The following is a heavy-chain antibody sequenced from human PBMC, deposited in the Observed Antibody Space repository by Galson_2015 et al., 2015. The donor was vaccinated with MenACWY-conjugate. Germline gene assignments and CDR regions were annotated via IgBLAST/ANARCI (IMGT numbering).Heavy chain of an antibody. J-gene: IGHJ6*02. Sequence: QSGAEVTKPGESLKISCTASGYIFPTYWIAWVRQMPGKGLEWMGLISPGDSNTRYSPSFQGQVTISADKSISTAYLQWSSLKASDTAMYYCARHPPGGRGMDVWGQGTTVTVSS. CDR2: ISPGDSNT. V-gene: IGHV5-51*01. D-gene: IGHD1-26*01. CDR1: GYIFPTYW. CDR3: ARHPPGGRGMDV.